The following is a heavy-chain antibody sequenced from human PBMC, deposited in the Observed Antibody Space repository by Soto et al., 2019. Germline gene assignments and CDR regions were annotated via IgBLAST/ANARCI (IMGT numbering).Heavy chain of an antibody. CDR3: ARRLAKFGSHDDWFAA. CDR2: ISSNSHFI. Sequence: GGSLRLSCAASGFSFATNSMNWVRQSPGKGLEWVSSISSNSHFIYLADSLRGRLTISRDNSINTLYLQMNGLRADDTAVYYCARRLAKFGSHDDWFAAWGPGTPVPVSS. J-gene: IGHJ5*02. CDR1: GFSFATNS. D-gene: IGHD3-10*01. V-gene: IGHV3-21*06.